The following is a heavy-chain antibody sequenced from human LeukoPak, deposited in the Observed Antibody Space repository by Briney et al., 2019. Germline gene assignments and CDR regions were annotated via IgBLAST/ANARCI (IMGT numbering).Heavy chain of an antibody. CDR3: ARGNWNDDPPYYFDY. V-gene: IGHV3-11*04. D-gene: IGHD1-1*01. J-gene: IGHJ4*02. CDR2: ISSRGTTI. Sequence: GGSLRLSCAASGFTFSNAWMSWVRQAPGKGLEWVSYISSRGTTIYHADSVKGRFTISRDNAKNSLYLQMNSLRAEDTAVYYCARGNWNDDPPYYFDYWGQGTLVTVSS. CDR1: GFTFSNAW.